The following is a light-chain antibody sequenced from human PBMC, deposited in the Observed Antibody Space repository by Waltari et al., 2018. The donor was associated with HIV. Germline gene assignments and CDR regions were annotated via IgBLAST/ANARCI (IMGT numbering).Light chain of an antibody. CDR3: TTYTAKDSLL. CDR1: SYQFALHNL. J-gene: IGLJ2*01. Sequence: SALTQPASASGSPGQSVTIPCTATSYQFALHNLLSWYQQHPGQAPPRIIFGVNSRPSGISSRFSASKSGDTASLTISGLQSGDEADYYCTTYTAKDSLLIGSGTKLTVL. V-gene: IGLV2-14*02. CDR2: GVN.